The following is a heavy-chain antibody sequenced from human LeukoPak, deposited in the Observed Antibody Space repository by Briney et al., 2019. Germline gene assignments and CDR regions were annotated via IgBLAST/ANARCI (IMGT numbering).Heavy chain of an antibody. CDR2: ITNSGNSK. V-gene: IGHV3-48*01. CDR3: ARDQMIGGTGSYYYYGMDV. J-gene: IGHJ6*02. CDR1: EFTFSSYS. Sequence: GGSLRLSCAASEFTFSSYSMNWVRQAPGKGLEWVSYITNSGNSKSYAGSVKGRFTISRDNSKNTPYLQMNSLRAEDTAVYYCARDQMIGGTGSYYYYGMDVWGQGTTVTVSS. D-gene: IGHD4-23*01.